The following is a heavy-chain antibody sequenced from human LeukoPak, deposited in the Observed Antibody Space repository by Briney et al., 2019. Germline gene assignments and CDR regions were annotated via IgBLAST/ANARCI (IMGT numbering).Heavy chain of an antibody. Sequence: GGSLRLSCAASGFTFSSYGMHWVRQAPGKELEWVGVISSDGSAKFYSDSVKGRLTVSRDNSKNTVYLEVNSLRGDDTAVYFCARERQPYDAFDIWGQGTLVTVS. CDR2: ISSDGSAK. V-gene: IGHV3-30*19. CDR1: GFTFSSYG. J-gene: IGHJ3*02. D-gene: IGHD6-13*01. CDR3: ARERQPYDAFDI.